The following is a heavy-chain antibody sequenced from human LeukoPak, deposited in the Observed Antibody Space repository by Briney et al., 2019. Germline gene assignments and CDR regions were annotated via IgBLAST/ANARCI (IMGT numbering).Heavy chain of an antibody. CDR3: ARSVGWLTSPGALDV. Sequence: GGSLRLSCAASGFTVSSNYMSWVRQAPGKGLEWVSVIYSGGSTYYADSVKGRFTISRDKSKNTAYLQMNSLRDDDTAVYFCARSVGWLTSPGALDVWGQGTVVAVSS. J-gene: IGHJ3*01. CDR1: GFTVSSNY. CDR2: IYSGGST. V-gene: IGHV3-66*01. D-gene: IGHD5-12*01.